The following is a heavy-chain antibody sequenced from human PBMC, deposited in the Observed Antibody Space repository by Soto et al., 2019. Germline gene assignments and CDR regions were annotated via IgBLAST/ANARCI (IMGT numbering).Heavy chain of an antibody. V-gene: IGHV1-2*02. CDR1: GYTFTGYY. J-gene: IGHJ6*02. D-gene: IGHD3-9*01. CDR2: INPNSGGT. CDR3: ARGGGELRYFDWFPTQGYYYYGMDV. Sequence: ASVKVSCKVSGYTFTGYYMHWVRQAPGQGLEWMGWINPNSGGTNYAQKFQGRVTMTRDTSISTAYMELSRLRSDDTAVYYCARGGGELRYFDWFPTQGYYYYGMDVWGQGTTVTVSS.